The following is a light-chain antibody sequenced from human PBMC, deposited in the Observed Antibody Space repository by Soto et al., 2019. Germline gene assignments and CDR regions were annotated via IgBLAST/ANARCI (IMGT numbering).Light chain of an antibody. CDR2: SLN. Sequence: QPVLTQPPSASGTPGQNVTISCSGSSSNIGSNSVNWYQLLPGAAPKLLIYSLNQRPSGVPDRFSASKSGTSASLAISGLQSEDEGDYYCAPWDDSLNGYVFGPGTKLTVL. CDR3: APWDDSLNGYV. CDR1: SSNIGSNS. V-gene: IGLV1-44*01. J-gene: IGLJ1*01.